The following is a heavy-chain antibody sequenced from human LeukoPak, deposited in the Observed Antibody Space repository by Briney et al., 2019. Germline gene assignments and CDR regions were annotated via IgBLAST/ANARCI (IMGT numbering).Heavy chain of an antibody. CDR3: ARGWPSDY. J-gene: IGHJ4*02. CDR1: GFTFSNYN. CDR2: ISSSSSTI. V-gene: IGHV3-48*01. D-gene: IGHD2-15*01. Sequence: GGSLRLSCAASGFTFSNYNMNWVRQAPGKGLEWVSYISSSSSTIYYADSVKGRFTISRDNAKNSLYLQMNSLRAEDTAVYFCARGWPSDYWGQGTLVTVSS.